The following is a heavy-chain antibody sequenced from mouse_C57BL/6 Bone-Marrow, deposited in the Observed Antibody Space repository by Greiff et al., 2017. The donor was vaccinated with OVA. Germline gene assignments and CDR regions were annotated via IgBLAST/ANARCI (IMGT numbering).Heavy chain of an antibody. CDR1: GFTFSDYG. J-gene: IGHJ2*01. V-gene: IGHV5-17*01. D-gene: IGHD2-5*01. CDR3: AREGIAYYSNFLFDY. CDR2: ISSGSSTI. Sequence: EVQLQESGGGLVKPGGSLKLSCAASGFTFSDYGMHWVRQAPEKGLEWVAYISSGSSTIYYADTVKGRFTISRDNAKNTLFLQMTSLRSEDTAMYYCAREGIAYYSNFLFDYWGQGTTLTVSS.